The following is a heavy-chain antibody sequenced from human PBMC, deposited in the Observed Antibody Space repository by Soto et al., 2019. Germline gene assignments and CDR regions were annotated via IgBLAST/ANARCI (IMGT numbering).Heavy chain of an antibody. CDR1: GGSISSGGYS. Sequence: PSETMSLTCALSGGSISSGGYSWSWLRQSPGKGLEEIGYIYHRGSTLFNPSLKSLITISVYCAKYLFPLKLCSVTAADTAGYYCVRAGGDDALEIWGPGTM. D-gene: IGHD2-21*01. J-gene: IGHJ3*02. CDR2: IYHRGST. V-gene: IGHV4-30-2*06. CDR3: VRAGGDDALEI.